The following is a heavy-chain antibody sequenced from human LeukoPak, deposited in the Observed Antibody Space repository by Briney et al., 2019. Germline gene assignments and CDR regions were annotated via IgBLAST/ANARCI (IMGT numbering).Heavy chain of an antibody. Sequence: PSETLSLTCNVSGDYITTTNYYWAWIRQPPGKGLDWIASIFYSGNTYYNPSLKSRVSISIDTSRKQISLQLRSVSATDTAIHYCARRSRLYKHETTGYHDSWGQGTLVTVSS. D-gene: IGHD3-9*01. V-gene: IGHV4-39*01. CDR3: ARRSRLYKHETTGYHDS. CDR1: GDYITTTNYY. J-gene: IGHJ4*02. CDR2: IFYSGNT.